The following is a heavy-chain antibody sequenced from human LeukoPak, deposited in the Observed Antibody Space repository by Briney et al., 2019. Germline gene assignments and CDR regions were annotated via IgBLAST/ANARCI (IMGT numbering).Heavy chain of an antibody. V-gene: IGHV3-48*01. CDR1: GFTFTNYN. CDR2: ISGGSGTI. J-gene: IGHJ5*02. D-gene: IGHD6-13*01. CDR3: ARVAAAGTGKWFDT. Sequence: GGSLRLSCAASGFTFTNYNMNWVRQAPGKGLEWISYISGGSGTIYYADSVRGRFTVSRDNAKDSLWLQMNNLRVEDTAVYYCARVAAAGTGKWFDTWGQGTLVTVSS.